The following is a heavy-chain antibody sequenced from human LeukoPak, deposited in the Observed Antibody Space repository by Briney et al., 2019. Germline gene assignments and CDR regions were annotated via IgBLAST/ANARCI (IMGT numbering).Heavy chain of an antibody. CDR2: INPNSGGT. Sequence: GVSVKVSCKASGYTFTGYYMHWVRQAPGQGLEWMGWINPNSGGTNYAQKFQGRVTMTRDTSISTAYMELSRLRSDDTAVYYCARVYCSSTSCYPILGYYFDYWGQGTLVTVSS. D-gene: IGHD2-2*01. CDR1: GYTFTGYY. J-gene: IGHJ4*02. CDR3: ARVYCSSTSCYPILGYYFDY. V-gene: IGHV1-2*02.